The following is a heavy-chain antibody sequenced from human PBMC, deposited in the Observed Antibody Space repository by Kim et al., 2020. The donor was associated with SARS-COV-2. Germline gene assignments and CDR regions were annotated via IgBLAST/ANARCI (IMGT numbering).Heavy chain of an antibody. CDR3: ARDPASTGYKYYFDY. CDR1: GFTFTNYY. CDR2: INPSGGST. V-gene: IGHV1-46*01. Sequence: ASVKVSCNASGFTFTNYYMHWVRQAPGQGLEWMGIINPSGGSTTYAQKFQGRVTMTRDTSTSTVYMELSSLRSEDTAVYYCARDPASTGYKYYFDYWGQGALVTVSS. J-gene: IGHJ4*02. D-gene: IGHD3-9*01.